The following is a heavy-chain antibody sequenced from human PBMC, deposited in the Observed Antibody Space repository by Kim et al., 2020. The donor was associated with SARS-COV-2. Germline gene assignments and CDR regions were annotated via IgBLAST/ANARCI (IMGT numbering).Heavy chain of an antibody. J-gene: IGHJ4*02. CDR1: GFTFSSYA. D-gene: IGHD3-9*01. CDR3: AKSRGSLLTGYYPLGY. Sequence: GGSLRLSCAASGFTFSSYAMSWVRQAPGKGLEWVSAISGSGGSTYYADSVKGRFTISRDNSKNTLYLQMNSLRAEDTAVYYCAKSRGSLLTGYYPLGYWGQGTLVTVSS. CDR2: ISGSGGST. V-gene: IGHV3-23*01.